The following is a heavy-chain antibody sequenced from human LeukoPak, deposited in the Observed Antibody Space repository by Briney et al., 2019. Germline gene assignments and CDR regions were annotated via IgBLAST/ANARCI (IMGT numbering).Heavy chain of an antibody. V-gene: IGHV3-23*01. J-gene: IGHJ4*02. CDR3: ATNYYDFWSGYKD. D-gene: IGHD3-3*01. CDR1: GFTFSSYA. Sequence: GGSLRLSCAASGFTFSSYAMSWVRQAPGKGLEWVSAISGSGGSTYYADSVMGRFTISRDNSKNTLYLQMNSLRAEDTAVYYCATNYYDFWSGYKDWGQGTLVTVSS. CDR2: ISGSGGST.